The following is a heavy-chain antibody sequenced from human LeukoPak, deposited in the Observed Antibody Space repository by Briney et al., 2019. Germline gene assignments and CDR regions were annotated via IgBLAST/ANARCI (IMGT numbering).Heavy chain of an antibody. J-gene: IGHJ4*02. CDR2: IYYSGST. CDR1: GGSISSYY. Sequence: PSETLSLTCTVSGGSISSYYWSWIRQPPGKGLEWIGYIYYSGSTNYNPSLKSRVTISVDTSKNQFSLKLSSVTAADTAVYYCARGLPDYYDSSGYYEDYWGQGTLVTVSS. V-gene: IGHV4-59*01. CDR3: ARGLPDYYDSSGYYEDY. D-gene: IGHD3-22*01.